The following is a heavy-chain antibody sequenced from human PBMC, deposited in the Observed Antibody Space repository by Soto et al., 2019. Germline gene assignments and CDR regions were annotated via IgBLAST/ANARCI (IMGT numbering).Heavy chain of an antibody. CDR1: GFTFSSYA. D-gene: IGHD4-17*01. J-gene: IGHJ4*02. CDR2: ISYDGSNK. Sequence: QVQLVESGGGVVQPGRSLRLSCAASGFTFSSYAMHWVRQAPGKGLEWVAVISYDGSNKYYADSVKGRFTISRDNSKNTLYLQMNSLRAEDTAVFSCARALTTVVTPYYFDYWGQGTLVTVSS. V-gene: IGHV3-30-3*01. CDR3: ARALTTVVTPYYFDY.